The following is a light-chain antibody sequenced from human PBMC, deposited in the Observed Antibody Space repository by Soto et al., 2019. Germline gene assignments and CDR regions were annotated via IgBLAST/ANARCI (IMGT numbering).Light chain of an antibody. J-gene: IGLJ2*01. CDR1: SSDVGDYTY. CDR2: EVS. V-gene: IGLV2-14*01. CDR3: SSYTGSTLI. Sequence: QSALTQPASVSGSPGQSITISCTKTSSDVGDYTYVSWYQQYPDKAPKLMIYEVSNRPSGVSNRFSGSKSGNTASLTISGLQAEDEDDYFCSSYTGSTLIFGGGTKVTVL.